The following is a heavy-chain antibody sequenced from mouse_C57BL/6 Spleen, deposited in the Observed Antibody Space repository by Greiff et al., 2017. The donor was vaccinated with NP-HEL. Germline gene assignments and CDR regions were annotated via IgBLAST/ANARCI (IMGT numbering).Heavy chain of an antibody. CDR2: LSSGSSTI. J-gene: IGHJ3*01. CDR1: GFTFSDYG. V-gene: IGHV5-17*01. Sequence: DVKLVESGGGLVKPGGSLKLSCAASGFTFSDYGMHWVRQAPEKGLEWVAYLSSGSSTIYYADTVKGRFTISRDNAKNTLFLQMTSLRSEDTAMYYCAREDWDWFAYWGQGTLVTVSA. CDR3: AREDWDWFAY. D-gene: IGHD4-1*01.